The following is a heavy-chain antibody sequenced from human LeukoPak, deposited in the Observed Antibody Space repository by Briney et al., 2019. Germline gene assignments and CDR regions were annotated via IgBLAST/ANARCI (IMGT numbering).Heavy chain of an antibody. V-gene: IGHV3-66*01. D-gene: IGHD3-16*01. Sequence: GGSLRLSCAASGFTVSSNYMSWVRQAPGKGLEWVSVIYSGGSTYYADSVKGRFTISRDNSKNTLYLQMNSLRAEDTAVHYCARSPLGYDYVWGSYVRDWGQGTLVTVSS. CDR2: IYSGGST. J-gene: IGHJ4*02. CDR1: GFTVSSNY. CDR3: ARSPLGYDYVWGSYVRD.